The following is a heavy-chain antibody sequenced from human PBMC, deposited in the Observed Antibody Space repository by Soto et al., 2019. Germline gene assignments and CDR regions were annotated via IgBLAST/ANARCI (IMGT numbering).Heavy chain of an antibody. J-gene: IGHJ4*02. CDR3: AKYRVTFGGVIVMGVDY. CDR2: ISGSGGST. CDR1: GFTFSSYA. Sequence: EVQLLESGGGLVQPGGSLRLSCAASGFTFSSYAMSWVRQAPGKGLEWVSAISGSGGSTYYADSVKGRFTISRDNSKNTLYLQMNSLRDEDTAVYYCAKYRVTFGGVIVMGVDYWGQGTLVTVSS. D-gene: IGHD3-16*02. V-gene: IGHV3-23*01.